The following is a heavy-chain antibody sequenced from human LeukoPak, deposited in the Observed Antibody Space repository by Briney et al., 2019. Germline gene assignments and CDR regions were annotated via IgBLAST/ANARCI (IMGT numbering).Heavy chain of an antibody. CDR1: GLTFSGFW. J-gene: IGHJ6*03. CDR3: ARGRAAVAGYYMDV. D-gene: IGHD6-19*01. V-gene: IGHV3-74*01. CDR2: INIDGSST. Sequence: GGSLRLSCAASGLTFSGFWMHWVRQAPGKGLVWVSRINIDGSSTTSADSVKGRFTISRDNAKTTLYLQMNSLRAEDTAVYYCARGRAAVAGYYMDVWGKGPTVTVSS.